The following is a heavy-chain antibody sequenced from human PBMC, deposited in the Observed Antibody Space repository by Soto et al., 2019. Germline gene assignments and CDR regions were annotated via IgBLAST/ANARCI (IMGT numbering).Heavy chain of an antibody. CDR1: GFTFSSYE. V-gene: IGHV3-48*03. D-gene: IGHD4-4*01. CDR2: ISSSGSTI. Sequence: GSLRLSCAASGFTFSSYEMNWVRQAPGKGLEWVSYISSSGSTIYYADSVKGRFTISRDNAKNSLYLQMNSLRAEDTAVYYCARDHDYSYYYYGMDVWGQGTTVTVSS. CDR3: ARDHDYSYYYYGMDV. J-gene: IGHJ6*02.